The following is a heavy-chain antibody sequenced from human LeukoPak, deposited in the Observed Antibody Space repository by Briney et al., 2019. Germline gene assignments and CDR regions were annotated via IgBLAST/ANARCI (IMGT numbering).Heavy chain of an antibody. V-gene: IGHV4-39*07. Sequence: EPSETLSLTCTVSGGSISSSSYYWGWIRQPPGKGLEWIGSIYYSGSTYYNPSLKSRVTISVDTSKNQFSLKLSSVTAADTAVYYCARESYYDSSGYYYWGQGTLVTVSS. D-gene: IGHD3-22*01. CDR1: GGSISSSSYY. CDR3: ARESYYDSSGYYY. CDR2: IYYSGST. J-gene: IGHJ4*02.